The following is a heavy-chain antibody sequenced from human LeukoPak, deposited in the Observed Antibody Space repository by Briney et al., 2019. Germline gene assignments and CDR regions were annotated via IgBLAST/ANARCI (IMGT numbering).Heavy chain of an antibody. D-gene: IGHD5-18*01. V-gene: IGHV4-4*09. CDR1: GGSISSYY. J-gene: IGHJ4*02. CDR2: IYTSGST. CDR3: ARKKSGYANYYFDY. Sequence: SETLSLTCTVSGGSISSYYWSLIRQPPGKRLEWIGYIYTSGSTNYNPSLKSRVTISVDTSKNQFSLKLSSVTAADTAVYYCARKKSGYANYYFDYWGQGTLVTVSS.